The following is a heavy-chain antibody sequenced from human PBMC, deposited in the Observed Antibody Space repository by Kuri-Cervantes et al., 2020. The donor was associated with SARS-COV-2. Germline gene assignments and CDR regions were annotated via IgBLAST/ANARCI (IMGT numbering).Heavy chain of an antibody. J-gene: IGHJ6*02. CDR3: ARHDYGDRRTYYYGMDV. Sequence: SETLSLTCTVSGSSVSSGSYYWSWIRQPPGKGLEWIGYNNYNGNTNYNPSLKSRVTISADTSKNQFSLKLSSVTAADTAMYYCARHDYGDRRTYYYGMDVWGQGTTVTVSS. D-gene: IGHD4-17*01. CDR1: GSSVSSGSYY. V-gene: IGHV4-61*01. CDR2: NNYNGNT.